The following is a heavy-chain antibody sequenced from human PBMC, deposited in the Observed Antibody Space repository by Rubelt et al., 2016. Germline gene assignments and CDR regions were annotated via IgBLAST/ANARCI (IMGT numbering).Heavy chain of an antibody. CDR2: INHSGGT. V-gene: IGHV4-34*01. D-gene: IGHD6-6*01. CDR3: ARDTLEGSSLT. Sequence: QVQLQQWGAGLLKPSETLSLTCAVYGGSFSGYYWIWIRQPPGKGLEGIGEINHSGGTNYNRSLKRRTTISLDKSKNQFSWKLGSVTAAETAVYYCARDTLEGSSLTWGQGTLVTVSS. CDR1: GGSFSGYY. J-gene: IGHJ5*02.